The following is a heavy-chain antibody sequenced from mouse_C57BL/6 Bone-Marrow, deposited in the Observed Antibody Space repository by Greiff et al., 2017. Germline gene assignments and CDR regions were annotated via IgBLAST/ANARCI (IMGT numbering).Heavy chain of an antibody. CDR1: GFNIKDDY. J-gene: IGHJ3*01. CDR2: IDPENGDT. Sequence: VQLQQSGAELVRPGASVKLSCTASGFNIKDDYMHWVKQRPEQGLEWIGWIDPENGDTEYASKFQGKATITADTSSNTAYLQLSSLTTEDTAVYYCTFYYYGSNAWFAYWGQGTLVTVSA. CDR3: TFYYYGSNAWFAY. V-gene: IGHV14-4*01. D-gene: IGHD1-1*01.